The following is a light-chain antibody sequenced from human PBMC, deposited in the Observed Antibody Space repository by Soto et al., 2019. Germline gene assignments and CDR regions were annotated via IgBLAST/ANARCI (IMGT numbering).Light chain of an antibody. CDR3: CSYTTSSTYV. CDR1: SSEVGGYNY. V-gene: IGLV2-14*03. Sequence: QSVLTQPASVSGSPGQSIAISCTGTSSEVGGYNYVSWYQQHPGKAPKLMIYDVSNRPSGVSNRFSGSKSGNTASLTISGLQAEDEDDYYCCSYTTSSTYVLGTGTKVTVL. CDR2: DVS. J-gene: IGLJ1*01.